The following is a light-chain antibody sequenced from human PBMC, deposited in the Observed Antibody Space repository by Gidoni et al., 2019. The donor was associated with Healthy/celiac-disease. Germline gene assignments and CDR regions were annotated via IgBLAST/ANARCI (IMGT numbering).Light chain of an antibody. Sequence: EIVMTQSPATLSVSPGERATLPCRASQGVSSNLDWYQQKPGQAPRLLIYGASTRATGIPARFSGSGSGTEFTLTISSLQSEDFAVYYCQQYNNWPSWTFGQGTKVEIK. CDR1: QGVSSN. J-gene: IGKJ1*01. V-gene: IGKV3-15*01. CDR2: GAS. CDR3: QQYNNWPSWT.